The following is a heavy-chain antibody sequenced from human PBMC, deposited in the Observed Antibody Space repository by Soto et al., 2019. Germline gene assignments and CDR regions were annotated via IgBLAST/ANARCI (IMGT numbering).Heavy chain of an antibody. Sequence: GESLKISCKGFGYSFTSYWIGWVRQMPGKGLEWMGIIYPGDSDTRYSPSFQGQVTISADKSISTAYLQWSSLKASDTAMYYCAREPEHYNYGMDVWGQGTTVTVSS. CDR1: GYSFTSYW. J-gene: IGHJ6*02. V-gene: IGHV5-51*01. CDR3: AREPEHYNYGMDV. CDR2: IYPGDSDT.